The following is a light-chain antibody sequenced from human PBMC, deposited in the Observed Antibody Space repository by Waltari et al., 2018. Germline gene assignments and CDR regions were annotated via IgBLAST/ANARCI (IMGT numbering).Light chain of an antibody. CDR3: QQRSTWLLT. CDR1: QSVNSD. Sequence: EIVLTQSPVTLSLSPGERATLSCRASQSVNSDLAWYQQKPGQAPRLLIYDSTNRATGIPARFSGSGSETDCTLTISSLEPEDFAVYYCQQRSTWLLTFGGGTKVEIK. V-gene: IGKV3-11*01. CDR2: DST. J-gene: IGKJ4*01.